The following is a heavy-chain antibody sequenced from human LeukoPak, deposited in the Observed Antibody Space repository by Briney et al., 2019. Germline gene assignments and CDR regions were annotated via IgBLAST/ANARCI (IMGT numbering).Heavy chain of an antibody. J-gene: IGHJ4*02. Sequence: GGSLRLSCVGFGFTFSNYNLNWVRQAPGKGLEWVSSISRSGGSTYYAESVKGRLTISRDNAESSVYLQVNGLRVEDTAVYYCVRGDKRDYWGQGTLVTVSS. D-gene: IGHD5-24*01. CDR1: GFTFSNYN. V-gene: IGHV3-21*01. CDR3: VRGDKRDY. CDR2: ISRSGGST.